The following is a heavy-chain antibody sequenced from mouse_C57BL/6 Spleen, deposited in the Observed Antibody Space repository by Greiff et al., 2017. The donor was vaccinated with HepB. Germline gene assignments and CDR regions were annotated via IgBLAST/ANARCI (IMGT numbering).Heavy chain of an antibody. CDR3: ARPYYYGSSYLFDY. CDR2: INPNNGGT. Sequence: EVQLQQSGPELVKPGASVKISCKASGYTFTDYYMNWVKQSHGKSLEWIGDINPNNGGTSYNQKFKGKATLTVDKSASTAYMERRSLTSDDSVVFYCARPYYYGSSYLFDYWGQGTTLTVSS. CDR1: GYTFTDYY. J-gene: IGHJ2*01. D-gene: IGHD1-1*01. V-gene: IGHV1-26*01.